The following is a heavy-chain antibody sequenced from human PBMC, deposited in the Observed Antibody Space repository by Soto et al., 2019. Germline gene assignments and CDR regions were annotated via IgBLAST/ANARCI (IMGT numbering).Heavy chain of an antibody. CDR3: AHHVSSGFP. CDR1: GFTFSSYW. Sequence: EVQLVESGGGLVQPGGSLRLSCAASGFTFSSYWMSWVRQAPGKGLEWVANIKQDGSEKYYVDSVKGRFTISRDNAKNYLYLHMHSLRAADPAVYYCAHHVSSGFPWGQGTLVTVSS. D-gene: IGHD6-19*01. V-gene: IGHV3-7*01. CDR2: IKQDGSEK. J-gene: IGHJ5*02.